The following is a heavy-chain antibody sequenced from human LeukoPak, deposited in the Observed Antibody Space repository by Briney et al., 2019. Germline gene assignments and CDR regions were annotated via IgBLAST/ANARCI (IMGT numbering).Heavy chain of an antibody. CDR2: FDPEDGKT. CDR1: GYTLTRLS. D-gene: IGHD3-10*01. V-gene: IGHV1-24*01. CDR3: ARFQASEFRGFDH. J-gene: IGHJ4*02. Sequence: GASVKVSCKVSGYTLTRLSMRWVRQAPGKGLEWLGGFDPEDGKTVYAQNFQDRVTMTEDTSTGTAYLELSSLRSEDTAIYYCARFQASEFRGFDHWGQGTLITVSS.